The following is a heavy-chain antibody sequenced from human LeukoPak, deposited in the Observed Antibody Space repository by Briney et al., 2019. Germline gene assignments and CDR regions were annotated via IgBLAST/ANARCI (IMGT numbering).Heavy chain of an antibody. J-gene: IGHJ4*02. CDR1: GYTFTSYA. Sequence: ASVKVSCKASGYTFTSYAMNWVRQAPGQGLEWMGWISTNTGNPTYAQGLTGRFVFSLDTSVSTAYLQISSLKAEDTAVYYCARGTYSSSPGNYYFDYWGQGTLVTVSS. CDR2: ISTNTGNP. V-gene: IGHV7-4-1*02. D-gene: IGHD6-13*01. CDR3: ARGTYSSSPGNYYFDY.